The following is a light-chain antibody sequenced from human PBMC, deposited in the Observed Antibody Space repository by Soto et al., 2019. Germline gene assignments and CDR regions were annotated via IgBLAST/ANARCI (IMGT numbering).Light chain of an antibody. V-gene: IGLV2-14*01. CDR3: SSYRGDNTHV. Sequence: QSVLTQPASVSGSPGQSITISCTGSSGDIGGYNYVSWYQQHPGKAPKLMIYDVSNRPSGVSNRFSGSKSGNTASLTISGLQAEDEADYYCSSYRGDNTHVLGSGTQLTVL. J-gene: IGLJ1*01. CDR2: DVS. CDR1: SGDIGGYNY.